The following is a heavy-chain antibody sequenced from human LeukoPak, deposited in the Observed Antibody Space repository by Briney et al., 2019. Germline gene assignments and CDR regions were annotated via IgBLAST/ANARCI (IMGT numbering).Heavy chain of an antibody. D-gene: IGHD2/OR15-2a*01. CDR2: INNVASHI. J-gene: IGHJ4*02. V-gene: IGHV3-21*01. CDR1: GFSISSSA. CDR3: TRDATYYLRYGYFDY. Sequence: GGSLRLSCAASGFSISSSAMSWVRQAPGKGREGVSSINNVASHIYYAGSVRGRFTISRDNAKNSVYLQMNSLRAEDTAVYYCTRDATYYLRYGYFDYWGQGTLVTVSS.